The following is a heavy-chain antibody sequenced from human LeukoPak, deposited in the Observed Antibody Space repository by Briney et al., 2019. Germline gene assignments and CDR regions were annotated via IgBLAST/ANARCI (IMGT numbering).Heavy chain of an antibody. CDR3: ARVSSGWYLGGFDP. D-gene: IGHD6-19*01. CDR1: EFTFSDYD. Sequence: GGSLRLSCAASEFTFSDYDMSWIRQAPGKGLEWVSYISSSGSTIYYADSVKGRFTISRDNAKNSLYLQMNSLRAEDTAVYYCARVSSGWYLGGFDPWGQGTLVTVSS. V-gene: IGHV3-11*01. J-gene: IGHJ5*02. CDR2: ISSSGSTI.